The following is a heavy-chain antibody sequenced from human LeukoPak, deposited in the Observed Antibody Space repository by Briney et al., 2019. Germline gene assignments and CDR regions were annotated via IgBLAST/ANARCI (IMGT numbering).Heavy chain of an antibody. D-gene: IGHD5-18*01. CDR2: ISSSSSTI. CDR3: AKDREAMVPYYYYGMDV. V-gene: IGHV3-48*01. CDR1: GFTFSSYS. Sequence: GGSLRLSCAASGFTFSSYSMNWVRQAPWKGLEWVSYISSSSSTIYYADSVKGRFTISRDNAKNSLYLQMNSLRAEDTAVYYCAKDREAMVPYYYYGMDVWGQGTTVTVSS. J-gene: IGHJ6*02.